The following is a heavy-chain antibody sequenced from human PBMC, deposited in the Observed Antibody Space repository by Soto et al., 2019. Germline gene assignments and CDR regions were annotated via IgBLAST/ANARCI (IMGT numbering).Heavy chain of an antibody. Sequence: EASPTVSSPVYGYTITELSMHWVRKALRKGLAWMGGFDPEDGETIYAQKFQGRVTMTEDTSTDTAYMELSSLRSEDTAVYYCATVGKLERLDRFPYNGFDPLGQGTLVTVS. CDR3: ATVGKLERLDRFPYNGFDP. D-gene: IGHD1-1*01. CDR2: FDPEDGET. CDR1: GYTITELS. V-gene: IGHV1-24*01. J-gene: IGHJ5*02.